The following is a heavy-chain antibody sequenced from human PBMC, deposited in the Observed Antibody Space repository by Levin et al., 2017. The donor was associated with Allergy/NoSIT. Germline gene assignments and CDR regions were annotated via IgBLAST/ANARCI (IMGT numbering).Heavy chain of an antibody. Sequence: GGSLRLSCTASGFTFSSYWMHWVRQVPGKGLVWVSRSNSDGSFTSYADSVKGRFTISRDNAKNTLYLQMNSLRAEDTAVYYCARGHGDYVNAFDSWGQGTMVTVSS. CDR3: ARGHGDYVNAFDS. CDR2: SNSDGSFT. V-gene: IGHV3-74*01. CDR1: GFTFSSYW. J-gene: IGHJ3*02. D-gene: IGHD4-17*01.